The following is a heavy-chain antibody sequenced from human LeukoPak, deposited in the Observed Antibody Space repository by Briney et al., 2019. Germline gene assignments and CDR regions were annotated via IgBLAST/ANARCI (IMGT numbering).Heavy chain of an antibody. D-gene: IGHD5-18*01. CDR3: ARDCGYSYGYGY. CDR2: ISSSSSYI. Sequence: GGSLRLSSAAAGFSFTSHSMNWVRQAPRKRLEWVLSISSSSSYIYYADSVKGRFTISRDNAKNSLYLQMNSLRAEDTAVYYCARDCGYSYGYGYWGQGTLVTVSS. CDR1: GFSFTSHS. J-gene: IGHJ4*02. V-gene: IGHV3-21*01.